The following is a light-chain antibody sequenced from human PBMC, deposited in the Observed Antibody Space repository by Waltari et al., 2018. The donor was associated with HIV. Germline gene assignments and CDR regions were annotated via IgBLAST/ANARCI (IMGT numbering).Light chain of an antibody. J-gene: IGKJ5*01. CDR1: QSIATY. Sequence: EIVLTQSPATLSLSPGERATLSCRASQSIATYLAWYQHKPGQPPRLLMSHASTWATDIPARLSGSESVTDCTLTISSLEPEDFAIYYCQQRAISPGTFGHGTRLDIK. CDR3: QQRAISPGT. CDR2: HAS. V-gene: IGKV3-11*01.